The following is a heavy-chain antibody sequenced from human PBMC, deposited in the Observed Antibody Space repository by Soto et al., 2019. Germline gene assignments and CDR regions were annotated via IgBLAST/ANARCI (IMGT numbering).Heavy chain of an antibody. V-gene: IGHV1-69*13. Sequence: SVKVSCKASGDTFGRFTINWVRQAPGQGLEWMGGIKPISDITNYAQRFQGRVTFTADASTSTVYLELSSLRSEDTAMYYCARDPSTIYKFIGVWFDPWGQGTLVTVSS. CDR2: IKPISDIT. J-gene: IGHJ5*02. CDR1: GDTFGRFT. D-gene: IGHD3-16*02. CDR3: ARDPSTIYKFIGVWFDP.